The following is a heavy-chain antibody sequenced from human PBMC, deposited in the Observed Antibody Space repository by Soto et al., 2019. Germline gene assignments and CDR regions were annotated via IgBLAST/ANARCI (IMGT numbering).Heavy chain of an antibody. Sequence: KASETLSLTCTVSGDSISSNSHYWVWIRHPPGKGLESIANIYYDGNTYYNPSLKSRVTISLDTSKNQFSLRLISVTAADSAVYYCARNYRDFANYWGQGTLVIVSS. V-gene: IGHV4-39*01. CDR1: GDSISSNSHY. CDR3: ARNYRDFANY. CDR2: IYYDGNT. J-gene: IGHJ4*02. D-gene: IGHD4-17*01.